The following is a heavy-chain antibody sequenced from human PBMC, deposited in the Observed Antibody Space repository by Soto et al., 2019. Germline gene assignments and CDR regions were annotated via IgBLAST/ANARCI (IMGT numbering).Heavy chain of an antibody. V-gene: IGHV1-46*01. CDR1: GDTFTDYY. J-gene: IGHJ4*02. Sequence: QVQLMQSGAEVKKPGASVKVSCKASGDTFTDYYIYWVRQAPGQGLEWMGTVNPSGGHTTYAQHFLGRVTMTTHTSTSTLYMELTSLTSDDTAIYYCARGGHVVVVTAALDYWGQGTLVTVSS. CDR3: ARGGHVVVVTAALDY. CDR2: VNPSGGHT. D-gene: IGHD2-21*02.